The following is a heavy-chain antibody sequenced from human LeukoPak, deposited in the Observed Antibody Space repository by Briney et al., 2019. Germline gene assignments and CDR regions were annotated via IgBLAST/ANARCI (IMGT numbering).Heavy chain of an antibody. D-gene: IGHD6-6*01. CDR1: GRSFSSSSYY. J-gene: IGHJ4*02. Sequence: PSETMSLTCTVSGRSFSSSSYYWSWIRQPPGKGLEWIGYIYYSGSTNYSPSLKSRVTISVDTSKNQFSLKLSSVTAADTAVYYCAREYSSSDYFDYWGQGTLVTVSS. CDR3: AREYSSSDYFDY. CDR2: IYYSGST. V-gene: IGHV4-61*01.